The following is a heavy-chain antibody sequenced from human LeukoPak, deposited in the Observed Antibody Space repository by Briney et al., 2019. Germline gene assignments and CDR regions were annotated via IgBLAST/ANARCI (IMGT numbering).Heavy chain of an antibody. CDR1: GGSISSYY. CDR2: IYYSGST. D-gene: IGHD6-19*01. CDR3: ARAQPLIRGSSGWYGD. Sequence: PSETLSLTCTVSGGSISSYYWSWIRQPPGKGLEWIGYIYYSGSTNYNPSLKSRVTISVDTSKNQFSLKLSSVTAADTAVYYCARAQPLIRGSSGWYGDWGQGTLVTVSS. V-gene: IGHV4-59*01. J-gene: IGHJ4*02.